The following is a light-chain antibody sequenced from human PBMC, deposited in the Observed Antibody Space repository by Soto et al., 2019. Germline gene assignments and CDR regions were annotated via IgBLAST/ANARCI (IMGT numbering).Light chain of an antibody. Sequence: EIVMTQSPVTLSVSPGERATLSCRTSQSVSSKLAWYQQKTGQAPRLLIYGASTRATGIPARFSGGGSGTEFTLTISSLQSEDFAVYYCQQHNSWPWAFGQGTKVDIK. CDR1: QSVSSK. CDR2: GAS. V-gene: IGKV3-15*01. J-gene: IGKJ1*01. CDR3: QQHNSWPWA.